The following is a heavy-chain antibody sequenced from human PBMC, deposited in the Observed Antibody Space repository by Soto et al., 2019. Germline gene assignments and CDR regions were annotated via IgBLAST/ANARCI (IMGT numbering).Heavy chain of an antibody. CDR2: ISWNSGSI. V-gene: IGHV3-9*01. Sequence: GGSLRLSCAASGFTFDDYAMHWVRQAPGKGLEWVSGISWNSGSIDYADSVKGRFTISRDNAKNSLYLQMNSLRAEDTALYYCAKSSCTNGVCHKGGYFDYWGQGTLVTVSS. CDR3: AKSSCTNGVCHKGGYFDY. J-gene: IGHJ4*02. D-gene: IGHD2-8*01. CDR1: GFTFDDYA.